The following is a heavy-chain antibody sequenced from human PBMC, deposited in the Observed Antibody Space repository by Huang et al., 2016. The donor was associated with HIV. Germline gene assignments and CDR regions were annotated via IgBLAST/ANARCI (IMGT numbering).Heavy chain of an antibody. V-gene: IGHV3-30*02. D-gene: IGHD5-12*01. CDR3: ARAVDGFNSKGFYMDV. J-gene: IGHJ6*03. Sequence: QVQLVESGGGVVQPGGSLRLSCGASGFIFDNFGMHWVRQAPGKGLEGVAFIRSDGRNEYNGEYVKGRFSISRDNFENMVYLQMNSLGDGDTAIYYCARAVDGFNSKGFYMDVWGKGTAVIVSS. CDR2: IRSDGRNE. CDR1: GFIFDNFG.